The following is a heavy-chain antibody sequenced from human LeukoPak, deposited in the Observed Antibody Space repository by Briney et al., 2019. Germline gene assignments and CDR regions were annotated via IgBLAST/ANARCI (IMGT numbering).Heavy chain of an antibody. CDR3: ARDRGWLVYFDY. D-gene: IGHD6-19*01. CDR1: GVTFSSYA. J-gene: IGHJ4*02. Sequence: GATLMVSCAETGVTFSSYAMRCRRQAPGKRLKWVAVISYDGSNKYYADSVKGRFTISRDNSKNTLYLQMNSLRAEDTAVYYCARDRGWLVYFDYWGQGTLVTVSS. V-gene: IGHV3-30*04. CDR2: ISYDGSNK.